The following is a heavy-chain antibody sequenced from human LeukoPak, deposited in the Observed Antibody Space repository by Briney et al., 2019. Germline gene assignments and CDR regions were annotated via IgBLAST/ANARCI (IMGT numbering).Heavy chain of an antibody. CDR1: GGSISTYY. J-gene: IGHJ4*02. V-gene: IGHV4-59*12. Sequence: NPSETLSLTCTVSGGSISTYYWNWIRQPPGKGLEWIGYIYYSGSTSYNPSLKSRVTISVDTSKNQFSLKLSSVTAADTAVYYCARGPRYYDFWSGYYAYPLFDYWGQGTLVTVSS. CDR2: IYYSGST. CDR3: ARGPRYYDFWSGYYAYPLFDY. D-gene: IGHD3-3*01.